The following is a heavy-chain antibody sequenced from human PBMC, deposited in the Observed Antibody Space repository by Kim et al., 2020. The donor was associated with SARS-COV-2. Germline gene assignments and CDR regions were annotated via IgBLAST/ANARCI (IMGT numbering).Heavy chain of an antibody. V-gene: IGHV3-74*01. CDR2: T. D-gene: IGHD3-9*01. Sequence: TSYAESVKGRFTISINNAKSTLYLHMMSLRPDDTAVYYCARSVEGDKDVWGQGTTVTVSS. J-gene: IGHJ6*02. CDR3: ARSVEGDKDV.